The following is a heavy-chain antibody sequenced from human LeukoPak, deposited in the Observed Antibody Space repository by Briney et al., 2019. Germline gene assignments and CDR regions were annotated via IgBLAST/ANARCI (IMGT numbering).Heavy chain of an antibody. D-gene: IGHD2-2*01. CDR3: ARGSTSDWPLDH. Sequence: ASVTVSCKASGYTFASYPLHWVRQASGQRFEWMGWIDAGNGDTRYSQKFQGRVTITRDTSASTAYIELRSLRSEDTAMYYCARGSTSDWPLDHWGQETLVTISS. J-gene: IGHJ4*02. V-gene: IGHV1-3*01. CDR1: GYTFASYP. CDR2: IDAGNGDT.